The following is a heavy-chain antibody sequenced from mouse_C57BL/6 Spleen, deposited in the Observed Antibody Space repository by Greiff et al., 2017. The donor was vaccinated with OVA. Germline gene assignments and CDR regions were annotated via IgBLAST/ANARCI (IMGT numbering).Heavy chain of an antibody. V-gene: IGHV14-4*01. J-gene: IGHJ3*01. CDR2: IDPENGNT. CDR1: GFNIKDDY. Sequence: VQLQQSGAELVRPGASVKLSCTASGFNIKDDYMHWVKQRPEQGLEWIGWIDPENGNTEYASKFQGKATITADTSSNTAYLQLSSLTSEDTAVYYCTTSRRGFAYWGQGTLVTVSA. CDR3: TTSRRGFAY.